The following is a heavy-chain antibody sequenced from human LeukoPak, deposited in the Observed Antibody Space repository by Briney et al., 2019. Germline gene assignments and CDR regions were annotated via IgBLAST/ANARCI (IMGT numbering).Heavy chain of an antibody. CDR1: GYTFTSYG. CDR3: ARNAYGTSSENYFDF. D-gene: IGHD6-6*01. CDR2: ISAYTGDT. Sequence: ASVKVSCKASGYTFTSYGISWVRQAPGQGLEWMGWISAYTGDTNYAQSFQGRITMTTDTSTGTAYMELRSLKSDDTAVYYCARNAYGTSSENYFDFWGRGTLVTVSS. J-gene: IGHJ4*02. V-gene: IGHV1-18*01.